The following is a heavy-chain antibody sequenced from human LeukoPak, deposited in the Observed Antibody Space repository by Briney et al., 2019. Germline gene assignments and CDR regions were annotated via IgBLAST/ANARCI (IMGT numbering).Heavy chain of an antibody. J-gene: IGHJ4*02. Sequence: SVKVSCKASGGTFSSYAISWVRQAPGQGLEWMGRIIPILGIANYAQKFQGRVTITADKSTSTAYMELSSLRSEDTAVYYCARGTLVAVRSVGATSLGYWGQGTLVTVSS. D-gene: IGHD1-26*01. CDR3: ARGTLVAVRSVGATSLGY. CDR1: GGTFSSYA. V-gene: IGHV1-69*04. CDR2: IIPILGIA.